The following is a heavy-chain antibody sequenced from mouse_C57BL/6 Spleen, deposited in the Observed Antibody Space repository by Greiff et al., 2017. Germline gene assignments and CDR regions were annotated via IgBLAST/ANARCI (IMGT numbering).Heavy chain of an antibody. CDR3: ANGNYAWFAY. J-gene: IGHJ3*01. V-gene: IGHV1-74*01. Sequence: QVQLKQPGAELVKPGASVKVSCKASGYTFTSYWMHWVKQRPGQGLEWIGRIHPSDSDTNYNQKFKGKATLTVDKSYSTAYMQLSSLTSEDSAVYYCANGNYAWFAYWGQGTLVTVSA. CDR1: GYTFTSYW. D-gene: IGHD2-1*01. CDR2: IHPSDSDT.